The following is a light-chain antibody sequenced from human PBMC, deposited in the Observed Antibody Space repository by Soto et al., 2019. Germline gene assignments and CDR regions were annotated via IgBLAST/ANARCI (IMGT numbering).Light chain of an antibody. CDR3: SSRIGGTSVV. CDR1: SSDLGDFNY. J-gene: IGLJ2*01. CDR2: EVT. Sequence: QSALTQPPSASGSPGQSVTISCTGTSSDLGDFNYVSWYQQHPGQVPKLMIYEVTKRPSGVPDRFSGSKSGNTASLTVSGLQDEDEADYYCSSRIGGTSVVFGGGTKVTVL. V-gene: IGLV2-8*01.